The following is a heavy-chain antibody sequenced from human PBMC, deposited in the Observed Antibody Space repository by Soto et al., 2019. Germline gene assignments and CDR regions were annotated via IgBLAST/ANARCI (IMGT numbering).Heavy chain of an antibody. D-gene: IGHD5-12*01. J-gene: IGHJ6*02. CDR2: ISSRDNTI. CDR3: ARTYGGYPPLYYGMDV. V-gene: IGHV3-11*01. CDR1: GFTFSDYY. Sequence: QVHLVESGGDLVKPGGSLRLSCAASGFTFSDYYMNWIRQAPGKGLDWVSSISSRDNTIYYADSVLGRFTISRDNAKNSLYLQMNSLRAEDTAVYYCARTYGGYPPLYYGMDVWGQGTTVTVSS.